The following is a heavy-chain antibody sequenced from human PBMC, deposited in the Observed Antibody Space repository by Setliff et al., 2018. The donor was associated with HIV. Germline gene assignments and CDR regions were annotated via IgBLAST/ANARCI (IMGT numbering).Heavy chain of an antibody. Sequence: ASVKVSCKASGGTFSSFAISWMRQAPGQGLEWMGGIIPIFGTGNYAQKFQGRLTITADESTSTAYMELSSLTSEDTALYYCASRPIAADGGGYGDYPLYFDYWGQGTLVTVSS. CDR2: IIPIFGTG. V-gene: IGHV1-69*13. CDR1: GGTFSSFA. D-gene: IGHD6-13*01. J-gene: IGHJ4*02. CDR3: ASRPIAADGGGYGDYPLYFDY.